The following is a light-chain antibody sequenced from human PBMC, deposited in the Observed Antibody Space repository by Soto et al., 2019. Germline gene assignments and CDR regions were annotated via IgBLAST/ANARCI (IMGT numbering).Light chain of an antibody. J-gene: IGLJ1*01. Sequence: QSALTQPASVSGSPGQSITISCTGTSSDVGNYNFVSWYQQHPSKAPKLIIYEASQRPSGVSNRFSGSKSGNTASLTISGLQAEDEADYYCCSYAGSSTSFGTGTKLAVL. CDR2: EAS. CDR3: CSYAGSSTS. V-gene: IGLV2-23*01. CDR1: SSDVGNYNF.